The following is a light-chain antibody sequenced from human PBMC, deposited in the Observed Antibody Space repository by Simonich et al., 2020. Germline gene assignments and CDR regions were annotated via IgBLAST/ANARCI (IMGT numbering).Light chain of an antibody. CDR2: KDS. J-gene: IGLJ2*01. CDR1: ALPKQY. V-gene: IGLV3-25*03. CDR3: QSADSSGTVV. Sequence: SYELTQPPSVSVSPGQTARITCSGDALPKQYAYWYQQKPGQAPVLWVYKDSEGPSGIPERFSGSSSGTTVTLTISGVQAEDEADYYCQSADSSGTVVFGGGTKLTVL.